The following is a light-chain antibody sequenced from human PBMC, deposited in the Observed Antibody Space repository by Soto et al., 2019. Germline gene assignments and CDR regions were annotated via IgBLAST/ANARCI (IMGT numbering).Light chain of an antibody. J-gene: IGKJ4*01. CDR1: QAISGS. Sequence: DIQLTQSPSFLSASVGDRVTITCRASQAISGSLAWYQQKAGKAPKLLIYAASTLQSGVPSRFSGSGSGTDFTLTINSLLPEDFSTYYCQQLHSYPLTFGGGTKVEIK. CDR2: AAS. CDR3: QQLHSYPLT. V-gene: IGKV1-9*01.